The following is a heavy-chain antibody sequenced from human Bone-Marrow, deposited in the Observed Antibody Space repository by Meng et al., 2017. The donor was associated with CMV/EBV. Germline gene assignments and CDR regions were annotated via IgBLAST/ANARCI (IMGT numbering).Heavy chain of an antibody. CDR2: IWYDGSEK. CDR3: AKRIAKAGSSYYGLDV. D-gene: IGHD6-13*01. Sequence: FSSCGRDGVRQGPGKGLEWVAVIWYDGSEKYYAGSVKGRFTISRDNSESTMYLQMSSLRAEDTAVYYCAKRIAKAGSSYYGLDVWGQGTTVTVSS. CDR1: FSSCG. J-gene: IGHJ6*02. V-gene: IGHV3-33*06.